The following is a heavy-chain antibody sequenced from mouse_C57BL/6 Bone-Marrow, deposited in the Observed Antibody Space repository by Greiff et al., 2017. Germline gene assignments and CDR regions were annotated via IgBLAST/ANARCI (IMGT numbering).Heavy chain of an antibody. CDR2: ISSGGSYT. J-gene: IGHJ2*01. D-gene: IGHD2-1*01. V-gene: IGHV5-6*01. CDR3: ARVYGNWYYFDY. Sequence: EVQLVESGGDLVKPGGSLKLSCAASGFTFSSYGMSWVRQTPDKRLEWVATISSGGSYTYYPDSVKGRFTISRDNAKNTLYLQMSSLKSEDTAMYYCARVYGNWYYFDYWDQGTTLTVSA. CDR1: GFTFSSYG.